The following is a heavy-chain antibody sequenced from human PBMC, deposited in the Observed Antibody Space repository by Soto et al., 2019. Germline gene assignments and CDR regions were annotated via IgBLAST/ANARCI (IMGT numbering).Heavy chain of an antibody. CDR1: GASVNDYY. CDR2: IHYTGSR. J-gene: IGHJ3*02. Sequence: QVQLQESGPGLVKPSETLSLTCTVSGASVNDYYWNWVRQPLGKGLEWIGFIHYTGSRIFNPSLPERRTLSVELSQHQVPRRLNSVAAGDTALKYCARWGPPGVKAFDSWGPGTTGTVSS. D-gene: IGHD3-16*01. CDR3: ARWGPPGVKAFDS. V-gene: IGHV4-59*02.